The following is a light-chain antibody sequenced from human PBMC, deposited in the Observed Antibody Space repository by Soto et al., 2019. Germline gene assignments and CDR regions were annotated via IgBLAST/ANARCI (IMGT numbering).Light chain of an antibody. CDR2: KVS. V-gene: IGKV2-30*01. J-gene: IGKJ1*01. CDR1: QSLVYRDGNTY. CDR3: MQGTHWPPT. Sequence: DVVMTQSPLSLPVTLGQPASISCRSSQSLVYRDGNTYLNWFQQRPGQSPRRLIYKVSDRDSGVPDRFSGSGSGTDFTLKISRVEAEDVGVYYCMQGTHWPPTFGQGTKV.